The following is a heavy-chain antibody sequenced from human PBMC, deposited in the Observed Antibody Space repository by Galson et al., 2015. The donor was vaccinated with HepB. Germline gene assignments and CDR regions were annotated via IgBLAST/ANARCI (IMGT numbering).Heavy chain of an antibody. V-gene: IGHV3-15*01. CDR1: GFTFSNAW. D-gene: IGHD3-10*01. CDR3: TTATHMVRGVYYYYGMDV. CDR2: IKSKTDGGTT. Sequence: SLRLSCAASGFTFSNAWMSWVRQAPGKGLEWVGRIKSKTDGGTTDYAAPVKGRFTISRDDSKNTLYLQMNSLKTEDTAVYYCTTATHMVRGVYYYYGMDVWGQGTTVTVSS. J-gene: IGHJ6*02.